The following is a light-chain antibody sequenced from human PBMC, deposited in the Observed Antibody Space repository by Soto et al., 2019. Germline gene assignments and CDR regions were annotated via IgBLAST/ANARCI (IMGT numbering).Light chain of an antibody. V-gene: IGKV3-15*01. J-gene: IGKJ4*01. CDR3: QQYNNGPPLT. CDR1: QFVSSN. CDR2: GAS. Sequence: EIVMTQSPATLSVSPGEGATLSCRASQFVSSNLAWYQQKPGQAPRLLIYGASTRATGIPARFSGSGSGTEFTLTISGLQSEDFAVYYCQQYNNGPPLTFGGGTKVRSN.